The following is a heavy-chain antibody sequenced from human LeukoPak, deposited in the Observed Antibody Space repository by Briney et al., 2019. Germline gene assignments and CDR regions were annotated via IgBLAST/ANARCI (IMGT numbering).Heavy chain of an antibody. Sequence: GGSMRLSCAASGFTFSSYAMSWVRQAPGKGLEWVSAISGSGGSTYYADSVKGRFTISRDNSKNTLYLQMNSLRAEDTAVYYCAKGDYYDSSGYYWGQGTLVTVSS. D-gene: IGHD3-22*01. V-gene: IGHV3-23*01. J-gene: IGHJ4*02. CDR2: ISGSGGST. CDR1: GFTFSSYA. CDR3: AKGDYYDSSGYY.